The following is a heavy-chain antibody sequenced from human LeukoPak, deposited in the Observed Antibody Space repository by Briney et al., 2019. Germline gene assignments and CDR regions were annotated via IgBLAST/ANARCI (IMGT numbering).Heavy chain of an antibody. D-gene: IGHD3-16*01. J-gene: IGHJ4*02. CDR2: IKEDGSEK. Sequence: GGSLRLSCAASGFTFSSYWMSWVRQAPGKGLEWVANIKEDGSEKRYMDSVKGRFTISRDNAKNSLYLQMNSLRAEDTAVFYCAKGDYFDYWGQGTLVTVSS. CDR3: AKGDYFDY. CDR1: GFTFSSYW. V-gene: IGHV3-7*01.